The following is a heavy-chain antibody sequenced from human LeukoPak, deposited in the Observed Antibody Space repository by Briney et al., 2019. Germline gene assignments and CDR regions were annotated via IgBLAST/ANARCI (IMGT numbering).Heavy chain of an antibody. Sequence: GGSLRLSCAASGFTFSSYGMHWVRQAPGKGLEWVAVISYDGTNKYYADSVKGRFTISRDNSKNTLYLQMNRLRAEDTTVYYCAKEGTGFYYYYGLDIWGQGTTVTVSS. J-gene: IGHJ6*02. D-gene: IGHD7-27*01. CDR2: ISYDGTNK. CDR1: GFTFSSYG. CDR3: AKEGTGFYYYYGLDI. V-gene: IGHV3-30*18.